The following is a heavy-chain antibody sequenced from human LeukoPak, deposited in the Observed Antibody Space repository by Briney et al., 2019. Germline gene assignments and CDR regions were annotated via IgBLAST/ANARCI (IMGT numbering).Heavy chain of an antibody. CDR2: IYQSGST. CDR1: GYSISSDYY. V-gene: IGHV4-38-2*01. J-gene: IGHJ4*02. Sequence: SETLSLTCAVSGYSISSDYYWGWIRQPPGKGLEWIGSIYQSGSTHYNPSLKSRVTISVDTSKNQFSLKLSSVTAADTAVYYCARGGNYYDSSGYYYFDYWGQGTLVTVSS. CDR3: ARGGNYYDSSGYYYFDY. D-gene: IGHD3-22*01.